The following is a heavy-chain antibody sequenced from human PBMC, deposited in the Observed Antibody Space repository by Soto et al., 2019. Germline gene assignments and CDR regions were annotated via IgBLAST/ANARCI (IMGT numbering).Heavy chain of an antibody. V-gene: IGHV3-21*01. D-gene: IGHD2-15*01. CDR2: ISSGSSNI. CDR1: GFAFRSYN. Sequence: GGSLRLSCGASGFAFRSYNMNWVRQAPGKGLEWVASISSGSSNIYYADSVKGRFTISRDNAKNSLYLQMDSLRAEDSAVYYCASTTVVAATFDFWGQGTLVTVSS. CDR3: ASTTVVAATFDF. J-gene: IGHJ4*02.